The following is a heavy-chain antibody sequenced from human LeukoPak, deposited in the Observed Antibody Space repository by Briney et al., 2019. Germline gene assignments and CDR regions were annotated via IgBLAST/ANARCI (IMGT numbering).Heavy chain of an antibody. Sequence: SETLSLTCTVSGGSISTSSYYWGWIRQPPGKGLEWIGSIFYNGSTYYNPSLKSRVIISVDTYKNQFSLKLSSVTAADTAVYYCARRDRYCSSTSCYGHRFDPWGQGTLVTVSS. V-gene: IGHV4-39*01. CDR3: ARRDRYCSSTSCYGHRFDP. D-gene: IGHD2-2*01. J-gene: IGHJ5*02. CDR1: GGSISTSSYY. CDR2: IFYNGST.